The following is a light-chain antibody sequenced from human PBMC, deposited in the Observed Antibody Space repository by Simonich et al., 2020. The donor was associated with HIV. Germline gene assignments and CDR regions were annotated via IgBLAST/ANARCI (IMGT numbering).Light chain of an antibody. CDR3: MQALQTPFT. Sequence: DIVMTQSPLSLPVTPGEPASISCRSSQSLLHSNGHNYLAWYLQKPGQSPPLLIYLVSNRASGVPDRFSGSGSGTDFTLKISRVEAEDVGVYYCMQALQTPFTFGPGTKVDIK. V-gene: IGKV2-28*01. CDR1: QSLLHSNGHNY. CDR2: LVS. J-gene: IGKJ3*01.